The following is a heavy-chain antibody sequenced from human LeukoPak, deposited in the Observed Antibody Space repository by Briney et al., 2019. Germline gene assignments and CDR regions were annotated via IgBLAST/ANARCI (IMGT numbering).Heavy chain of an antibody. CDR2: TNHSGST. Sequence: SETLSLTCAVYGGSFSGYYWSWIRQPPGKGLEWIGETNHSGSTNYNPSLKSRVTISVDTSKNQFSLKLSSVTAADTAVYYCAITRGWYKGGPFDYWGQGTLVTVSS. V-gene: IGHV4-34*01. CDR1: GGSFSGYY. D-gene: IGHD6-19*01. J-gene: IGHJ4*02. CDR3: AITRGWYKGGPFDY.